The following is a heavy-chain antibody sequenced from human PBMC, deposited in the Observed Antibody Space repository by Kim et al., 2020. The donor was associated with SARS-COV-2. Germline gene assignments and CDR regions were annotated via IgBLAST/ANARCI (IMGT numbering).Heavy chain of an antibody. CDR3: ARGGIAARRSSGDYFDY. CDR2: IIPIFGTA. D-gene: IGHD6-6*01. V-gene: IGHV1-69*13. CDR1: GGTFSSYA. Sequence: SVKVSCKASGGTFSSYAISWVRQAPGQGLEWMGGIIPIFGTANYAQKFQGRVTITADESTSTAYMELSSLRSEDTAVYYCARGGIAARRSSGDYFDYWGQGTLVTVSS. J-gene: IGHJ4*02.